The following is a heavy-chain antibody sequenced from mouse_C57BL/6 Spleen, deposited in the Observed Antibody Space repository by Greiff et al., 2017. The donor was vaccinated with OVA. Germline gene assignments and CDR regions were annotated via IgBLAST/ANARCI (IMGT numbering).Heavy chain of an antibody. D-gene: IGHD2-1*01. CDR3: ASIYYGNYVDAY. J-gene: IGHJ3*01. V-gene: IGHV1-64*01. Sequence: QVQLQQPGAELVKPGASVKLSCKASGYTFTSYWMHWVKQRPGQGLEWIGMIHPNSGSTNYNEKFKSKATLTVDKSSSTAYMQLSSLTSEDSAVYYCASIYYGNYVDAYWGKGTLVTVSA. CDR1: GYTFTSYW. CDR2: IHPNSGST.